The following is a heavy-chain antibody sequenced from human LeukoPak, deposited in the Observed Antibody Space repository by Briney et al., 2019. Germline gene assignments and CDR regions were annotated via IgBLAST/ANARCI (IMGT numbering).Heavy chain of an antibody. V-gene: IGHV4-39*07. CDR2: IYYSGST. CDR3: VRVAGVEVAPATSY. Sequence: SETLSLTCTVSGGSISSSSYYWGWIRQPRGKGLEWIGSIYYSGSTYYNPSLKSRVTISVDTSKNQFSLSLTSVTAADTAVYYCVRVAGVEVAPATSYWGQGTLVTVSS. J-gene: IGHJ4*02. D-gene: IGHD2-15*01. CDR1: GGSISSSSYY.